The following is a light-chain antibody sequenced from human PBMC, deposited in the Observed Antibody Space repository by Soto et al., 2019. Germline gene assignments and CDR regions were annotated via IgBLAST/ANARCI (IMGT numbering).Light chain of an antibody. Sequence: DIVMTQSPATLSVSPGERATLSCRASQNINTNLAWYQQKPGQAPRPLVYGAFTRAPGIPARFSGSGSGTEFALTITSLQSEDFAVYYCQQYNNWPPITFGQGTRLEIK. V-gene: IGKV3-15*01. CDR2: GAF. CDR1: QNINTN. J-gene: IGKJ5*01. CDR3: QQYNNWPPIT.